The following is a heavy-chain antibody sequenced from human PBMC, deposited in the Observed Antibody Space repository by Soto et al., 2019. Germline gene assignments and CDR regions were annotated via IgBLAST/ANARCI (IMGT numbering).Heavy chain of an antibody. J-gene: IGHJ4*02. CDR3: ARRIVATIYYFDY. D-gene: IGHD5-12*01. V-gene: IGHV4-31*03. CDR1: GGSISSGGYX. CDR2: IDYSGST. Sequence: SETLSLTCTVSGGSISSGGYXXSWILQHPGKGLEWIGYIDYSGSTYYSPSLKSRVTISVDTSKNQFSLKLSSVTAADTAVYYCARRIVATIYYFDYWGQGTLVTV.